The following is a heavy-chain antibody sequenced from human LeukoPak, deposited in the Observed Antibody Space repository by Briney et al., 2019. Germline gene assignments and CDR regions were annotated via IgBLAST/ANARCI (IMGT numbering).Heavy chain of an antibody. D-gene: IGHD3-10*01. CDR2: ISYDGSNK. Sequence: GGSLRLSCAASGFTFSSYGMHWVRQAPGKGLEWVAVISYDGSNKYYADSVKGRFTISRDNSKNTLYLQMNSLRAEDTGVYYCGKEVGGGYYYGSGSRNWFDPWGQGTLSPSPQ. CDR1: GFTFSSYG. V-gene: IGHV3-30*18. CDR3: GKEVGGGYYYGSGSRNWFDP. J-gene: IGHJ5*02.